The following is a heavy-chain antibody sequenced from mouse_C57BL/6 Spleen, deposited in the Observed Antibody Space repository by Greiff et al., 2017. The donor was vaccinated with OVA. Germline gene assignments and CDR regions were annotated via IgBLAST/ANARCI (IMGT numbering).Heavy chain of an antibody. CDR2: IHPSDSDT. J-gene: IGHJ3*01. CDR1: GYTFTSYW. CDR3: AIPGAQATPFAY. D-gene: IGHD3-2*02. Sequence: QVQLKQPGAELVKPGASVKVSCKASGYTFTSYWMHWVKQRPGQGLEWIGRIHPSDSDTNYNQKFKGKATLTVDKSSSTAYMQLSSLTSEDSAVYYCAIPGAQATPFAYWGQGTLVTVSA. V-gene: IGHV1-74*01.